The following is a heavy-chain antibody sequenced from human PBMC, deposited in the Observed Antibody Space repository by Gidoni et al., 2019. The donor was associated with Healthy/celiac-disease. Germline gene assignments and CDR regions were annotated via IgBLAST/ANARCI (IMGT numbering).Heavy chain of an antibody. CDR1: GGSFSGYY. CDR3: ARMNDILTGSNYYGMDV. D-gene: IGHD3-9*01. J-gene: IGHJ6*02. CDR2: INHSGST. Sequence: QVQLQQWGAGLLQPSETLSLTCAVYGGSFSGYYWSWIRQPPGKGLEWIGEINHSGSTNYNPSLKSRVTISVDTSKNQCYLKLSSVTAADTAVYYCARMNDILTGSNYYGMDVWGQGTTVTVCS. V-gene: IGHV4-34*01.